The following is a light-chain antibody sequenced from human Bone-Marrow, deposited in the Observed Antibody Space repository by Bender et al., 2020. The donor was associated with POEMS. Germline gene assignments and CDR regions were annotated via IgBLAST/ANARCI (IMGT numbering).Light chain of an antibody. CDR2: EVT. CDR3: CSYAGSSSYV. Sequence: QSALTQPASVSGSPGQSITISCSGSSSDVGGYNLVAWYHQHPGKAPKLLIHEVTKRPSGVSNRFSGSKSGNTASLTISGLQAEDEADYYCCSYAGSSSYVFGTGTKVTVL. J-gene: IGLJ1*01. CDR1: SSDVGGYNL. V-gene: IGLV2-23*02.